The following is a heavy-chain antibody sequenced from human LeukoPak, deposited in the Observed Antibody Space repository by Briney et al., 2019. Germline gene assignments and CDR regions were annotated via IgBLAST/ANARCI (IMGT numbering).Heavy chain of an antibody. J-gene: IGHJ4*02. CDR1: GFTFSSYA. Sequence: QAGGSLRLSCAASGFTFSSYAMHWVRQAPGKGLEWVAVISYDGSNKYYADSVKGRFTISRDNSKNTLYLQMNSLRAEDTAVYYCARNNILSDSSGWYSYYFDYWGQGTLVTVSS. D-gene: IGHD6-19*01. CDR2: ISYDGSNK. CDR3: ARNNILSDSSGWYSYYFDY. V-gene: IGHV3-30-3*01.